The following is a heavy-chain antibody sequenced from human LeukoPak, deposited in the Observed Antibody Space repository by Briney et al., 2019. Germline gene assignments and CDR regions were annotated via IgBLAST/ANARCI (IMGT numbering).Heavy chain of an antibody. CDR1: GGSVSSGSYY. D-gene: IGHD3-22*01. CDR3: AKDPYSSRMEYFQQ. V-gene: IGHV4-61*01. J-gene: IGHJ1*01. CDR2: IYYSVST. Sequence: SETLSLTCTVSGGSVSSGSYYWSWIRQPPGKGLEWIGYIYYSVSTNYNPSLKSRVTISVDTSKNQFSLKLSSVTAADTAVYYCAKDPYSSRMEYFQQWGQGTLVIVSS.